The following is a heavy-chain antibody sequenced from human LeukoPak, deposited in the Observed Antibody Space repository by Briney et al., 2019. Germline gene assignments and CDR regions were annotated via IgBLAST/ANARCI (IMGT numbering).Heavy chain of an antibody. Sequence: ASVKVSCKASGYTFTSYYMHWVRQAPGQGLEWMGIINPSGGSTSYAQKFQGRVTMTRDTSTSTVYMKLRSLRSDDTAVYYCARGGNGVGYCSGGSCYPLDYWGQGTLVTVSS. D-gene: IGHD2-15*01. V-gene: IGHV1-46*01. CDR1: GYTFTSYY. CDR3: ARGGNGVGYCSGGSCYPLDY. CDR2: INPSGGST. J-gene: IGHJ4*02.